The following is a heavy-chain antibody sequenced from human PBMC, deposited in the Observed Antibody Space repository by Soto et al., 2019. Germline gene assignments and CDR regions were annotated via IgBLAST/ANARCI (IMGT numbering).Heavy chain of an antibody. CDR3: ERVYCSGGRCYYYMDV. CDR1: GYTFTSYG. V-gene: IGHV1-18*01. J-gene: IGHJ6*03. CDR2: ISAYNGKT. Sequence: QVQLVQSGAEVKKPGASVKVSCKASGYTFTSYGIRWVRQAPGQGLEWMGWISAYNGKTNYAQKFQGRVTMTTEKSTSTGYMELRSLSSDDTAVYYCERVYCSGGRCYYYMDVWGKGTTVTVSS. D-gene: IGHD2-15*01.